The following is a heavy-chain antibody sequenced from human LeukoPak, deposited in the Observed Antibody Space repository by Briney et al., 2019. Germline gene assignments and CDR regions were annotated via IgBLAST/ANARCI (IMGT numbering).Heavy chain of an antibody. CDR3: ILAAAGTEFDS. V-gene: IGHV3-74*01. Sequence: GGSLRLSCAASGFTFSSYWMHGVRQAPGKGLVWVSRIDTDGSSTSYADSVKGRFTISRDNAKNTLYLQMSSLRAEDTAVYYCILAAAGTEFDSWGQGTLVTVSS. CDR1: GFTFSSYW. D-gene: IGHD6-13*01. J-gene: IGHJ4*02. CDR2: IDTDGSST.